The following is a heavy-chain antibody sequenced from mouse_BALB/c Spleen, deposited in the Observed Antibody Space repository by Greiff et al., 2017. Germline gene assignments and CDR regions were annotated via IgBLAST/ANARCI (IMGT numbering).Heavy chain of an antibody. D-gene: IGHD1-1*01. Sequence: EVKVVESGGGLVKPGGSLKLSCAASGFTFSDYYMYWVRQTPEKRLEWVATISDGGSYTYYPDSVKGRFTISRDNAKNNLYLQMSSLKSEDTAMYYCARGDYYGSSYGPFDYWGQGTTLTVSS. CDR2: ISDGGSYT. V-gene: IGHV5-4*02. CDR3: ARGDYYGSSYGPFDY. J-gene: IGHJ2*01. CDR1: GFTFSDYY.